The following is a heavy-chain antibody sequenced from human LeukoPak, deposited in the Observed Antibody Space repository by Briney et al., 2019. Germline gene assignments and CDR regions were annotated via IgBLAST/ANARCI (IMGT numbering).Heavy chain of an antibody. CDR3: ARDKHNWNYEGLDY. Sequence: PGGSLRLSCAASGFTFSTYSMNWVRQAPGKGLEWVSYITSSSETIYYADSVKGRFTTSRDNARNSLYLQMNSLRAEDTAVYYCARDKHNWNYEGLDYWGQGTLVTAPS. V-gene: IGHV3-48*01. CDR2: ITSSSETI. CDR1: GFTFSTYS. J-gene: IGHJ4*02. D-gene: IGHD1-7*01.